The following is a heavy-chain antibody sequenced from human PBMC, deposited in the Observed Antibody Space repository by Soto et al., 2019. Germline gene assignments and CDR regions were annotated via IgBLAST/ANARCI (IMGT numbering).Heavy chain of an antibody. D-gene: IGHD1-26*01. CDR3: ARDLGELWPSVGGY. J-gene: IGHJ4*02. CDR1: GFIFNTYG. CDR2: IYYDGRNK. Sequence: QVQLVESGGGVVQPGRSLRLSCAASGFIFNTYGMHWVRQAPGKGLEWVAVIYYDGRNKYYADSVKDRFTISRDNSKNTLNLQMNSLRVEDTAVYYCARDLGELWPSVGGYWGQGTLVTVSS. V-gene: IGHV3-33*01.